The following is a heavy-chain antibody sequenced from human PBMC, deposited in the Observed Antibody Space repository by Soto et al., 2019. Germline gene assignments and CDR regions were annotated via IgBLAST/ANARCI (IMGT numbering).Heavy chain of an antibody. V-gene: IGHV3-30*18. J-gene: IGHJ6*02. Sequence: QVQLVESGGGVVQPGGSLRLSCTASGFTFSSYALHWVRQAPGKGLEWVAVISYDGNTKYYAASVKGRFTISRDHSKNTLYLQMNSLRAEDTALYYRTKEHGSESDYYKYYGMDVWGQGTTVTVYS. CDR1: GFTFSSYA. CDR3: TKEHGSESDYYKYYGMDV. D-gene: IGHD3-10*01. CDR2: ISYDGNTK.